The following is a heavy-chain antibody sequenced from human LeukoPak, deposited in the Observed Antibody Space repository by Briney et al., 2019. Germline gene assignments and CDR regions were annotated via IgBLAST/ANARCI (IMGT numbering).Heavy chain of an antibody. J-gene: IGHJ6*02. Sequence: SETLSLTCTVSGGSISSYYWSWIRQPPGKGLEWIGEINHSGSTNYNPSLKSRVTISVDTSKNQFSLKLSSVTAADTAVYYCARGARITIFGVVKPMDVWGQGTTVTVSS. CDR2: INHSGST. CDR3: ARGARITIFGVVKPMDV. D-gene: IGHD3-3*01. CDR1: GGSISSYY. V-gene: IGHV4-34*01.